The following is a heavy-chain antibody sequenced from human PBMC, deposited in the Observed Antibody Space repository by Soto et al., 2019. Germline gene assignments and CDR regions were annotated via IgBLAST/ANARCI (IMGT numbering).Heavy chain of an antibody. D-gene: IGHD1-1*01. CDR1: GGSISSGGYY. CDR2: IYYSGST. Sequence: QVQLQESGPGLVKPSQTLSLTCTVSGGSISSGGYYWSWIRQHPGKGLEWIGYIYYSGSTYYNPSLKRRVTISVDTSKNQFSLKLSSVTAADTAVYYCARYHTQLERRWDNWFDPWGQGTLVTVSS. J-gene: IGHJ5*02. V-gene: IGHV4-31*03. CDR3: ARYHTQLERRWDNWFDP.